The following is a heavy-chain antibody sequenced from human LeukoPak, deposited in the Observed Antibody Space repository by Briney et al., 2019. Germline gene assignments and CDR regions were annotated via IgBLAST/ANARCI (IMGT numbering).Heavy chain of an antibody. J-gene: IGHJ4*02. V-gene: IGHV1-18*01. CDR3: ARDCSSTSCSPFDY. CDR1: GFPFTTYG. CDR2: ISAYNGNT. D-gene: IGHD2-2*01. Sequence: ASAEVSCHASGFPFTTYGISWGRRAPGQGLEGVGWISAYNGNTNYAQKLQGRVTMTTDTSTSTAYMELRSLRSDDTAVYYCARDCSSTSCSPFDYWGQGTLVTVSS.